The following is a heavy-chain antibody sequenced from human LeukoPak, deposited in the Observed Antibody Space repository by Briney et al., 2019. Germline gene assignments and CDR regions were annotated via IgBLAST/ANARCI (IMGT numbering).Heavy chain of an antibody. V-gene: IGHV1-2*02. D-gene: IGHD2-21*01. CDR2: TNPNSGDT. Sequence: GASVKVSCKASGYTFTGYYMHWVRQAPGQGLEWMGWTNPNSGDTNYAQKFQGRVTMTRDTSISTAYMELSRLRSDDTAVYYCTRDLHSNFDYWGQGTLVTVSS. CDR3: TRDLHSNFDY. J-gene: IGHJ4*02. CDR1: GYTFTGYY.